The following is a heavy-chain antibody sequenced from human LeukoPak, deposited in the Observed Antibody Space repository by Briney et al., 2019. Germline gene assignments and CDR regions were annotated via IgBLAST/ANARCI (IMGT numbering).Heavy chain of an antibody. CDR1: GASISSSSYY. CDR3: ARSGGYSGYNFDH. CDR2: IYDSGRT. D-gene: IGHD5-12*01. V-gene: IGHV4-39*01. J-gene: IGHJ4*02. Sequence: SETLSLTCTVSGASISSSSYYWGWIRQSPGRGLEWIGSIYDSGRTYYNPSLRSRVTISVDTSKNQFSLRLSSVTAADTAVYYCARSGGYSGYNFDHWGQGNPGHRLR.